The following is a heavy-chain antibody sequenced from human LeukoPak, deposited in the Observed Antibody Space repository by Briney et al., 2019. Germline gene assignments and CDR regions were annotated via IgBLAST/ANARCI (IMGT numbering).Heavy chain of an antibody. CDR1: GGTFSSYT. J-gene: IGHJ4*02. CDR2: IIPIFSTA. Sequence: SVKVSCKASGGTFSSYTISWVRQAPGQGLEWMGGIIPIFSTANYAKKFQGRVTITADESTSTAYMELSSLRSEDTAVYYCARGPYSYDFYYFDYWGQGTLVTVSS. D-gene: IGHD5-18*01. V-gene: IGHV1-69*13. CDR3: ARGPYSYDFYYFDY.